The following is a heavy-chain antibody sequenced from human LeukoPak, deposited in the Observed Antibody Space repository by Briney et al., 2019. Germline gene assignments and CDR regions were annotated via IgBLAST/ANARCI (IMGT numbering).Heavy chain of an antibody. V-gene: IGHV3-23*01. D-gene: IGHD3-22*01. CDR1: GFTFRSYA. CDR3: AKGYYDSAEGHFDH. Sequence: GGSLRLSCAASGFTFRSYAMSWVRQAPGKGLQWVSTITDSVISAYYADSVKGWFTICRDKFENTLYLRMNSLRAEDTAVYYCAKGYYDSAEGHFDHWGQGTLVTVSS. J-gene: IGHJ4*02. CDR2: ITDSVISA.